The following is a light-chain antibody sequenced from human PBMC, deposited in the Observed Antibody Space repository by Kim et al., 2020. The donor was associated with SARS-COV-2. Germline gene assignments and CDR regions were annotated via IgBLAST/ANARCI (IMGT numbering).Light chain of an antibody. CDR3: QVWDSSSDHWV. CDR2: YDS. V-gene: IGLV3-21*04. Sequence: PGKTARITCGGNNIGSKSVQWYQQKPGQAPVLVIYYDSDRPSGIPERFSGSNSGNTATLTISRVEAGDEADYYCQVWDSSSDHWVFGGGTQLTVL. CDR1: NIGSKS. J-gene: IGLJ3*02.